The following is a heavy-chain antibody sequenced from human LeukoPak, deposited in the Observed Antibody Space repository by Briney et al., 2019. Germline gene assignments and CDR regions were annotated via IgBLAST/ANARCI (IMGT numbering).Heavy chain of an antibody. J-gene: IGHJ4*02. V-gene: IGHV4-59*01. Sequence: SETLSLTCTVSVGSISSYYWSWIRQPPGKGLEWMGYIYYSGSTNHNPSLKSRVTISVDTSKNQFSLKLSSVTAADTAVYYCARRGGSRSPGLDYWGQGTLVTVSS. CDR3: ARRGGSRSPGLDY. CDR1: VGSISSYY. D-gene: IGHD2-15*01. CDR2: IYYSGST.